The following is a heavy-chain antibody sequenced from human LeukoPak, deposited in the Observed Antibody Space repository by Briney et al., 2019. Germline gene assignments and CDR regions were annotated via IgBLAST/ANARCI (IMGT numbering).Heavy chain of an antibody. J-gene: IGHJ4*02. V-gene: IGHV1-46*01. CDR1: GYTFTSYY. D-gene: IGHD4-17*01. Sequence: ASVKVSCKASGYTFTSYYMHWVRQAPGQGLEWMGIINPSGGSTGYAQKFQGRVTMTRDTSTSTVYMELSSLRSEDTAVYYCARGPIIMTTVTTTADSYWGQGTLVTVSS. CDR3: ARGPIIMTTVTTTADSY. CDR2: INPSGGST.